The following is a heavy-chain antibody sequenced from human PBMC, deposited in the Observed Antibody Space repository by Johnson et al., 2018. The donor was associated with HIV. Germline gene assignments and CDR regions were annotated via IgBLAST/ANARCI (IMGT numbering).Heavy chain of an antibody. V-gene: IGHV3-13*01. CDR3: AIDVTKVAFDI. J-gene: IGHJ3*02. Sequence: VQLVESGGGLVQPGGSLRLSCAASGFTFSSYDMHWVRQATGKGLEWVSAIGTAGDTYYPGSVKGRFTISRANSKNTVYLQMNSLRAADTAVYYCAIDVTKVAFDIWGQGTMVTVSS. CDR2: IGTAGDT. CDR1: GFTFSSYD. D-gene: IGHD4-17*01.